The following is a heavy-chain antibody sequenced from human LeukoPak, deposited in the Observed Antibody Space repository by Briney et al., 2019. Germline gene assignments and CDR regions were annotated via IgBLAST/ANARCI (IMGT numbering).Heavy chain of an antibody. D-gene: IGHD4-17*01. CDR1: SGSFSGYY. CDR3: ARGLTTTGAFDY. V-gene: IGHV4-34*01. J-gene: IGHJ4*02. Sequence: SETLSLTCAVYSGSFSGYYWSWIRQPPGKGLEWIGEINHSGSTNYNPSLKSRVTISVDTSKNQFSLKLSSVTAADTAVYYCARGLTTTGAFDYWGQGTLVTVSS. CDR2: INHSGST.